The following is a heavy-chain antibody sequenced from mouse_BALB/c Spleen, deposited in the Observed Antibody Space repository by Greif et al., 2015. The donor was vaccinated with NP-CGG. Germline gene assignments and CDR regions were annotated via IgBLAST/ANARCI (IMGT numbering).Heavy chain of an antibody. D-gene: IGHD2-12*01. Sequence: VQLKESGAELVKPGASVKLSCTASGFSIKDTYTHWVKQRPEQGLEWIGRIDPANGNTKYDPKFQGKATITADTSSNTAYLQLSSLTSEDTAVYYCARNDGFAYWGQGTLVTVSA. CDR3: ARNDGFAY. CDR1: GFSIKDTY. V-gene: IGHV14-3*02. J-gene: IGHJ3*01. CDR2: IDPANGNT.